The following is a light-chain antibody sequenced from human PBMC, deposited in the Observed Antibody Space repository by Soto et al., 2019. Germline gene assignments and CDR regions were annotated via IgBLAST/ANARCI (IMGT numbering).Light chain of an antibody. CDR1: SSDVGAYNF. V-gene: IGLV2-8*01. J-gene: IGLJ1*01. CDR3: SSHSGSDAFYV. CDR2: EVN. Sequence: SVLTRPPSASGSPGQSVTIFCIGTSSDVGAYNFVSWYQQHPGKVPKLTIYEVNKRPCEVPDRYSGSKSGNTHSLTFSALQDGAEADYYCSSHSGSDAFYVFATGTKGT.